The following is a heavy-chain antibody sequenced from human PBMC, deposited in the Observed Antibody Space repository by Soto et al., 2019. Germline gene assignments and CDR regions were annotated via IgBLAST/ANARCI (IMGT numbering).Heavy chain of an antibody. CDR3: TRDCSGGSCYRGYSYGLRFDY. V-gene: IGHV3-49*03. J-gene: IGHJ4*02. CDR1: GFTFGDYA. D-gene: IGHD2-15*01. CDR2: IRSKAYGGTT. Sequence: GGSLRLSCTASGFTFGDYAMSWFRQAPGKGLEWVGFIRSKAYGGTTEYAASVKGRFTISRDDSKSIAYLQMNSLKTEDTAVYYCTRDCSGGSCYRGYSYGLRFDYWGQGTLVTVSS.